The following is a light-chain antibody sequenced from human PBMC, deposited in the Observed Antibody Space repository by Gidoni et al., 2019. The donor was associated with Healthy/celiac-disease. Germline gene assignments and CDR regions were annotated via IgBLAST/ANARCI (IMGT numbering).Light chain of an antibody. J-gene: IGKJ1*01. CDR1: QSVSSN. V-gene: IGKV3-15*01. Sequence: EIVMTQSPATLSVSPGERATLSCRASQSVSSNLAWYQQKPGQAPRLLLYGASTRAARIPARFSGSGSGTEFTLTISSLQSEDFAVYYCQQYNNWPPTWTFGQGTKVEIK. CDR3: QQYNNWPPTWT. CDR2: GAS.